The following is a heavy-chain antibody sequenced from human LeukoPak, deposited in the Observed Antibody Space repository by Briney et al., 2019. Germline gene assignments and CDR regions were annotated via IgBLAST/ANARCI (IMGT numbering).Heavy chain of an antibody. CDR3: ASHSSGGAFDI. Sequence: ASVKVSCKXSGFTFTGYHMHWVRQAPGQGLEWMGWINANSGGTNYAQKFQGRVTMTRDTSISTAYMELSRLRSDDTAVYYCASHSSGGAFDIWGQGTMVTVSS. CDR2: INANSGGT. D-gene: IGHD6-25*01. CDR1: GFTFTGYH. J-gene: IGHJ3*02. V-gene: IGHV1-2*02.